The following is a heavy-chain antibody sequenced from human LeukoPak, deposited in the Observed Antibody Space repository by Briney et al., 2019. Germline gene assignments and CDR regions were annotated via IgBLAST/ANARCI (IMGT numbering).Heavy chain of an antibody. CDR1: GFTVSSNY. CDR3: ARGGYYGSGSYYANWFDP. V-gene: IGHV3-66*01. CDR2: IYSGGST. J-gene: IGHJ5*02. Sequence: PGGSLRLSCAASGFTVSSNYMSWVRQAPGKGLEWVSVIYSGGSTYYADSVKGRFTISRDNSKNTLYLQMNSLRAEDTAVYYCARGGYYGSGSYYANWFDPWGQGTLVTVSS. D-gene: IGHD3-10*01.